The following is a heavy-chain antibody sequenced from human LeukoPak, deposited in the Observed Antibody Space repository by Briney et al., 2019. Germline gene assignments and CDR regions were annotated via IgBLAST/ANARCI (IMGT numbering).Heavy chain of an antibody. D-gene: IGHD1-14*01. V-gene: IGHV4-39*07. CDR1: GGSISSSSYY. Sequence: SETLSLTCTVSGGSISSSSYYWGWIRQPPGKGLEWIGSIYYSGSTYYNPSLKSRVTISVDTSKNQFSLKLSSVTAADTAVYYCATYQPVSFYYWGQGTLVTVSS. J-gene: IGHJ4*02. CDR3: ATYQPVSFYY. CDR2: IYYSGST.